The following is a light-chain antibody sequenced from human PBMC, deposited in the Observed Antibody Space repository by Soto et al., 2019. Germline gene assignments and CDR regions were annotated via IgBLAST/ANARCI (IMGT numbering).Light chain of an antibody. CDR3: VQDYDYPRT. CDR1: QVIRND. CDR2: VAS. J-gene: IGKJ1*01. Sequence: AIQMTQSPSSLSASVGDRVTITCRASQVIRNDLGWYQQKPGKAPKLLIYVASTLHSGVPSRFSGSGSATEFTLTISTLHPDDFATYYCVQDYDYPRTFGQGTKVDIK. V-gene: IGKV1-6*01.